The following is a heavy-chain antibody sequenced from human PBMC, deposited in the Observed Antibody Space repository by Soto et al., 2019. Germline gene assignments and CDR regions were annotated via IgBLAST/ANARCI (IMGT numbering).Heavy chain of an antibody. V-gene: IGHV1-18*01. CDR3: ARGRYGDY. CDR1: GYAFTTYG. D-gene: IGHD1-1*01. CDR2: ISAHNGNT. Sequence: QVHLVQSGAEVKKPGASVKVSCQGSGYAFTTYGITWVRQAPGQGLEWMGWISAHNGNTNYAQKLQGRVTVTRDTSTSTAYMELRRLGDDDTAVYYCARGRYGDYWGQGALVTVSS. J-gene: IGHJ4*02.